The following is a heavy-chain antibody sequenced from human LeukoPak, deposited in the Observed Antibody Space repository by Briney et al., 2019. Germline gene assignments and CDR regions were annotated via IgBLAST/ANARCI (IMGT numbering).Heavy chain of an antibody. Sequence: GGSLRLSCAASGFTFSSYTMNWVRQAPGKGLEWVSYISSSGSTIYYADSVKGRSTISRDNAKNSLYLQMNSLRAEDTAVYYCAELGITMIGGVWGKGTTVTISS. J-gene: IGHJ6*04. CDR1: GFTFSSYT. CDR2: ISSSGSTI. CDR3: AELGITMIGGV. V-gene: IGHV3-48*04. D-gene: IGHD3-10*02.